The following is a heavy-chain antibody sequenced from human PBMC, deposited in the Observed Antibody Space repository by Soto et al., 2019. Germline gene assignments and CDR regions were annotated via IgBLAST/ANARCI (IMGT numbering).Heavy chain of an antibody. J-gene: IGHJ5*02. D-gene: IGHD1-1*01. CDR3: ARPWYNWNDGTNWFDP. CDR2: SRNKDNSYTT. V-gene: IGHV3-72*01. Sequence: PGGSLRLSCAASGLTFTDHYIDWVRQAPGKGLEWVGRSRNKDNSYTTEYAASVKGRFTISRDDSKNSLYLQMNSLKTEDTAVYYCARPWYNWNDGTNWFDPWGQGTLVTVSS. CDR1: GLTFTDHY.